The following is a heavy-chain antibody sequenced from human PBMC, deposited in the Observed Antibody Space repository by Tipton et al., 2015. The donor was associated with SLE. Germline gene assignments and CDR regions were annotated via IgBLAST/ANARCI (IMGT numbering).Heavy chain of an antibody. CDR2: ITGSGDRT. Sequence: GSLRLSCAASGFTSSNYAMRWVRQAPGKGLEWVSAITGSGDRTYYIDSVTGRFTISRDNSKNSLYLQMNGLGAEDTAVYYCARSPVDYWNGYCAWGQGTLVAVSS. J-gene: IGHJ4*02. CDR3: ARSPVDYWNGYCA. CDR1: GFTSSNYA. V-gene: IGHV3-23*01. D-gene: IGHD3-3*01.